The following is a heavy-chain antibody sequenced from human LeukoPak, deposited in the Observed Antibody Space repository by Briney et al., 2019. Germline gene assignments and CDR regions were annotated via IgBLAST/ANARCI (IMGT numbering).Heavy chain of an antibody. V-gene: IGHV1-2*02. CDR2: INPNSGGT. J-gene: IGHJ4*02. D-gene: IGHD6-19*01. Sequence: GASVKVSCKASGYTFTGHYIHWVRQAPGQGLEWMGWINPNSGGTNYAQKFQDRVTMTRDTSISTAYMELSRLTSDDTAVYYCAREGVADYQYYFDYWGQGTLVTVSS. CDR1: GYTFTGHY. CDR3: AREGVADYQYYFDY.